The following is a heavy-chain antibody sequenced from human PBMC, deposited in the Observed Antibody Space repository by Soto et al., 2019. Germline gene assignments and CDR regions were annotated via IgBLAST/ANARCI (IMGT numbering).Heavy chain of an antibody. CDR3: ARDGGQLLYYYYGMDV. V-gene: IGHV3-30-3*01. CDR2: ISYDGSNK. J-gene: IGHJ6*02. Sequence: QVQLVESGGGVVQPGRSLRLSCAASGFTFSSYAMHWVRQAPGKGLEWVAVISYDGSNKYYADSVKGRFTIARDNSKNTLYLQMNSLRAEDTAGYYCARDGGQLLYYYYGMDVWGQGTTVTVSS. CDR1: GFTFSSYA. D-gene: IGHD1-1*01.